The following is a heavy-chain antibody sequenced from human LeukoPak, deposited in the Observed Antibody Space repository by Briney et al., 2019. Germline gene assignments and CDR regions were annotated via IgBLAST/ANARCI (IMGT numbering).Heavy chain of an antibody. Sequence: SETLSLTCTVSGASIGSTTYYWDWFRQPPGKGLEWIGNIYDGGSTHYNPSLKSRLTISMDRSKNQFSLKLSSVTPADAAVYYCARYDILPGTYDVFDIWGQGTMVTVSS. J-gene: IGHJ3*02. V-gene: IGHV4-39*07. CDR1: GASIGSTTYY. CDR2: IYDGGST. D-gene: IGHD3-9*01. CDR3: ARYDILPGTYDVFDI.